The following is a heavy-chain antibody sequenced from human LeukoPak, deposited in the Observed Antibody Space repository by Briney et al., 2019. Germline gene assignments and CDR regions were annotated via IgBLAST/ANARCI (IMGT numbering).Heavy chain of an antibody. D-gene: IGHD1-26*01. J-gene: IGHJ6*03. CDR2: ISGSGGST. V-gene: IGHV3-23*01. CDR1: GFTFGTFW. Sequence: GGSLRLSCEASGFTFGTFWMSWVRQAPGKGLEWVSGISGSGGSTYYADSVKGRFTISRDNSKKTLYLQMNSLRAEDTAVYYCAKDSKIVGPTFRSYHYMDVWGKGTTVTISS. CDR3: AKDSKIVGPTFRSYHYMDV.